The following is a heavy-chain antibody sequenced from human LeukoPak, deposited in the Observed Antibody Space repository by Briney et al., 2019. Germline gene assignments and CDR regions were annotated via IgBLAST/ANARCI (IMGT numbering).Heavy chain of an antibody. Sequence: GTSVKVFCKASVGTFSSYAISWVRQAPVQGLEWMGGIIPIFGTANYAQKFQGRVTITADESTSTAYMELSSLRSEDTAVYYCARGGGIAAAGIDYWGQGTLVTVSS. J-gene: IGHJ4*02. CDR2: IIPIFGTA. CDR1: VGTFSSYA. CDR3: ARGGGIAAAGIDY. D-gene: IGHD6-13*01. V-gene: IGHV1-69*01.